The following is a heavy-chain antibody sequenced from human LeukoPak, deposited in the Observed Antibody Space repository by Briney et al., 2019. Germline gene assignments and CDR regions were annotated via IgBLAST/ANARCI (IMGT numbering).Heavy chain of an antibody. J-gene: IGHJ4*02. CDR1: GFTFSSYS. D-gene: IGHD2-2*01. CDR3: ARDPCGYQLLCSRQDGVMDY. Sequence: GGSLRLSCAASGFTFSSYSMNWVRQAPGEGLEWVSSISSSSSYIYYADSVKGRFTISRDNAKNSLYLQMNSLRAEDTAVYYCARDPCGYQLLCSRQDGVMDYWGQGTLVTVSS. V-gene: IGHV3-21*01. CDR2: ISSSSSYI.